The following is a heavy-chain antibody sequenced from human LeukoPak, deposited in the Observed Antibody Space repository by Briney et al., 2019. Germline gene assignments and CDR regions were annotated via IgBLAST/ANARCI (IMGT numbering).Heavy chain of an antibody. D-gene: IGHD3-10*01. CDR1: GFTFSSYG. CDR2: IWYDGSNK. Sequence: GGSLRLSCAASGFTFSSYGMHWVRQAPGKGLEWVAVIWYDGSNKYYADSVKGRFTISRDNSKNTLYLQMNSLRAEDTAVYYCARSNYCGSGSYYKRGDYFDYWGQGTLVTVSS. CDR3: ARSNYCGSGSYYKRGDYFDY. J-gene: IGHJ4*02. V-gene: IGHV3-33*01.